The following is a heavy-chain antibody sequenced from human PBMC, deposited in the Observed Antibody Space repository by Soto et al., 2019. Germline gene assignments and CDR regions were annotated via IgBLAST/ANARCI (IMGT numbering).Heavy chain of an antibody. Sequence: ASVKVSCKASGYTFTRYDINWVRQATGQGLEWMGWMNPNSGNTGYAQKFQGRVTMTRNTSISAAYMDLSSLRSEDTAVYYCAREESRGWYRYYYYYYGMDVWGQGTTVTVSS. J-gene: IGHJ6*02. CDR1: GYTFTRYD. D-gene: IGHD6-19*01. CDR2: MNPNSGNT. CDR3: AREESRGWYRYYYYYYGMDV. V-gene: IGHV1-8*01.